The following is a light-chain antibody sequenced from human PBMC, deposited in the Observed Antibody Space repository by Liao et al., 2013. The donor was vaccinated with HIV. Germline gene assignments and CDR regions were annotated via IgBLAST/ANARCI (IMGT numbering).Light chain of an antibody. CDR3: QVWDHSSDQGV. CDR2: QDA. V-gene: IGLV3-1*01. J-gene: IGLJ3*02. CDR1: ELGKKD. Sequence: SYDLTQPPSVSVSPGQTAIITCSGEELGKKDVCWYQQKPGQSPVLVLCQDARRPSGIPERFSGSKSASAATLTISGVETGDEADYFCQVWDHSSDQGVFGGGTKLTVL.